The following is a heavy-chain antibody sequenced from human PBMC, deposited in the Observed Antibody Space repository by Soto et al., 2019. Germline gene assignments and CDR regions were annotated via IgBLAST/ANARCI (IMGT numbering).Heavy chain of an antibody. Sequence: GESLKISCKGSGYSFSTHWIGWVRQMPGKGLEWMGMIYPLDSDTRYSPSFQGQVTISADKSISTAYLQWSSLRASDTAIYYCVRNEYGEDWGRGTLVTVPS. D-gene: IGHD4-17*01. CDR3: VRNEYGED. V-gene: IGHV5-51*01. CDR1: GYSFSTHW. J-gene: IGHJ4*02. CDR2: IYPLDSDT.